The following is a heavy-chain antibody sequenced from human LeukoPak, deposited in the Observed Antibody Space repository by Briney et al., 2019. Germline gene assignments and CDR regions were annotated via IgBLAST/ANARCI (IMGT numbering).Heavy chain of an antibody. D-gene: IGHD2-8*01. J-gene: IGHJ4*02. CDR1: GVPVSGYY. CDR3: ARMRCGHTDNICYNY. CDR2: IYHSGYT. V-gene: IGHV4-34*01. Sequence: SETLSLTCAVHGVPVSGYYWSWIRQSPGKGLEWIGEIYHSGYTNYNPSLKRRVTISAATSENQLSLRLTPVTAADTAVYYCARMRCGHTDNICYNYWGQGTLVTVSS.